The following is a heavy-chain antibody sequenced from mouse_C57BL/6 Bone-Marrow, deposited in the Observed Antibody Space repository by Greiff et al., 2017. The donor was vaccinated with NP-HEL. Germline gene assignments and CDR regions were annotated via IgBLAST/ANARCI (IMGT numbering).Heavy chain of an antibody. J-gene: IGHJ4*01. V-gene: IGHV2-3*01. CDR2: IWGDGST. D-gene: IGHD1-1*01. CDR1: GFSLTSYG. Sequence: QVKVLESGPGLVAPSPSLSITCTASGFSLTSYGVSWVRQPPGKGLEWLGVIWGDGSTTYHSATISSLSIIKDDSTSHAFLMLNSLQTDDTATYYCAKRRFDYYGSSYYYAMDYWGQGPAATVTS. CDR3: AKRRFDYYGSSYYYAMDY.